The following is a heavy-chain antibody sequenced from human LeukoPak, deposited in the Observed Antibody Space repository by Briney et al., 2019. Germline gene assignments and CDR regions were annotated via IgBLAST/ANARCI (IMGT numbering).Heavy chain of an antibody. Sequence: GGSLRLSCAASGFTFSSYGMHWVRQAPGKGLEWVAVISYDGSNKYYADSAKGRFTISRDNSKNTLYLQMNSLRAEDTAVYYCAKDVWRYYGSGSYFDYWGQGTLVTVSS. D-gene: IGHD3-10*01. J-gene: IGHJ4*02. CDR3: AKDVWRYYGSGSYFDY. CDR2: ISYDGSNK. CDR1: GFTFSSYG. V-gene: IGHV3-30*18.